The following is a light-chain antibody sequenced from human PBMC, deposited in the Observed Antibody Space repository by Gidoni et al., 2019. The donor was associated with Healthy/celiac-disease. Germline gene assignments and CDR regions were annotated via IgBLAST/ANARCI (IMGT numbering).Light chain of an antibody. CDR3: RQYGSSPPFT. Sequence: IVLTQSPDPLSLSPVERATLSCRASQSLSSSYSASYQQKPGQAPRLLINGASCRATGIPDRCSSSGSGREFTRTISRLEHEDYAVYYYRQYGSSPPFTFGQGTRVEIK. V-gene: IGKV3-20*01. J-gene: IGKJ5*01. CDR1: QSLSSSY. CDR2: GAS.